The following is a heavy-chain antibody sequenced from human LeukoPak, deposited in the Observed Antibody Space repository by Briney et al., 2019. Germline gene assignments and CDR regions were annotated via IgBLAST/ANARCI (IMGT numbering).Heavy chain of an antibody. CDR3: ARSSSGYYEPDAFDI. CDR2: INTNTGNP. D-gene: IGHD3-22*01. J-gene: IGHJ3*02. V-gene: IGHV7-4-1*02. CDR1: GYTFTSYA. Sequence: ASVKVSCKASGYTFTSYAMNWLRQPPEQGLEWMGWINTNTGNPTYAQGFPGRFVFSLDTSVSTAYLQISSLKAEDTAVYYCARSSSGYYEPDAFDIWGQGTMVTVSS.